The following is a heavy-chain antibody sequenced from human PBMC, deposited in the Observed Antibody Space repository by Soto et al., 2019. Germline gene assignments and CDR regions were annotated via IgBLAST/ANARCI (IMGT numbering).Heavy chain of an antibody. CDR3: ARDPGTRADY. J-gene: IGHJ4*02. CDR2: ISAYNGKT. Sequence: QVQLVQSGAEVKKPVASGKVSCKDSGYTFTSYGISWVRQAPGQGLEWMGWISAYNGKTNYAQKLHGRVTMTTDTSTSTAYMELRSLRAHDTAVYYCARDPGTRADYWGQGTLVTVSS. CDR1: GYTFTSYG. D-gene: IGHD3-10*01. V-gene: IGHV1-18*01.